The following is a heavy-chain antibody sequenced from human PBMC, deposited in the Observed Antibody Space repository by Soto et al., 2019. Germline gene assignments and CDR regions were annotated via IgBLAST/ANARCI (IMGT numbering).Heavy chain of an antibody. D-gene: IGHD2-8*02. CDR1: GYTFTSYG. CDR3: AREGSTGGFDY. J-gene: IGHJ4*02. Sequence: ASVKASCKTSGYTFTSYGISWVRQAPGQGLEWMGWISAYNGNTNYAQKLQGRVTISLDTSKNQFSLKLNSVTAADTAVYYCAREGSTGGFDYWGQGNMVTVSS. V-gene: IGHV1-18*01. CDR2: ISAYNGNT.